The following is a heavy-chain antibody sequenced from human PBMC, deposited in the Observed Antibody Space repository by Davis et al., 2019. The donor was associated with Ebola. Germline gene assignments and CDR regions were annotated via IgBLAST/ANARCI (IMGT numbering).Heavy chain of an antibody. V-gene: IGHV1-18*04. CDR2: INPHNGNT. J-gene: IGHJ6*02. D-gene: IGHD6-13*01. Sequence: ASVKVSCKASGYTFTGYYMHWVRQAPGQGLEWMGWINPHNGNTNYAQKLQGRVTMTTDTSTSTAYMELRSLRSDDTAVYYCARDLGSSWEPYYYGMDVWGQGTTVTVSS. CDR1: GYTFTGYY. CDR3: ARDLGSSWEPYYYGMDV.